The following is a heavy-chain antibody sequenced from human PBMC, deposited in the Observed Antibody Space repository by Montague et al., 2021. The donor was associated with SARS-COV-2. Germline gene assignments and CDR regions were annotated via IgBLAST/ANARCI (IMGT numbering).Heavy chain of an antibody. V-gene: IGHV4-39*01. Sequence: SETLSLTCTVSGGSISSSSYYWGWIRQPPGKGLEWIGSIYYSGSTYYNPSLKSRVTISVDTSKNQFSLKLSSATAADTAVYYCATYDDILTGYYIDAFDIWGQGTMVTVSS. CDR1: GGSISSSSYY. CDR2: IYYSGST. CDR3: ATYDDILTGYYIDAFDI. J-gene: IGHJ3*02. D-gene: IGHD3-9*01.